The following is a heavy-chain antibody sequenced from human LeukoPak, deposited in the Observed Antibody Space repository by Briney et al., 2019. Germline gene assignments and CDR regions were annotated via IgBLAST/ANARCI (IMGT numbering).Heavy chain of an antibody. CDR3: ARDFSPMRADSTGGNVWFDAFDI. V-gene: IGHV3-74*01. D-gene: IGHD3-16*01. CDR2: INSDGSTT. CDR1: GLTFSSYW. J-gene: IGHJ3*02. Sequence: TGGSLRLSCAASGLTFSSYWMHWVRQAPGKGLVWVSRINSDGSTTNYADSVKGRFTISRDNAKNSVYLQMNSLRAEDTAVYYCARDFSPMRADSTGGNVWFDAFDIWGQGTMVTVSS.